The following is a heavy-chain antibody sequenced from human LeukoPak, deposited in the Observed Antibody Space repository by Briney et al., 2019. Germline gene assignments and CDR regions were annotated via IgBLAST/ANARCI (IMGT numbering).Heavy chain of an antibody. D-gene: IGHD3-22*01. CDR2: IRYDGSNK. Sequence: HPGGSLRLSCAASGFTFSSYGMHWVRQAPGKGLEWVAFIRYDGSNKYYADSVKGRFTISRDNSKNTLYLQMNSLRAEDTAVYYCAKDQIHWGYDSSGYYLDYWGQGTLVTVSS. V-gene: IGHV3-30*02. CDR1: GFTFSSYG. J-gene: IGHJ4*02. CDR3: AKDQIHWGYDSSGYYLDY.